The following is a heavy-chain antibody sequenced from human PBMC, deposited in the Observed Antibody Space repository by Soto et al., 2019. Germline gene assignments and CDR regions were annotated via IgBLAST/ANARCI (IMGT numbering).Heavy chain of an antibody. CDR3: ARGKGVVAALVH. D-gene: IGHD2-15*01. CDR2: INHSGST. V-gene: IGHV4-34*01. Sequence: SETLSLTCAVYGGSFSGYYWIWIRQPPGKGLEWIGEINHSGSTNYNPSLKSRVTISVDTSKNQFSLKLSSVTAADTAVYYCARGKGVVAALVHWGQGTLVTVSS. J-gene: IGHJ4*02. CDR1: GGSFSGYY.